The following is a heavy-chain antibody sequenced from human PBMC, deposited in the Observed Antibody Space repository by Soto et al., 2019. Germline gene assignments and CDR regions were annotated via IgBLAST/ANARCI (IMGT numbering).Heavy chain of an antibody. Sequence: ASVKVSCKASGCTFSSYAISWVRHAPGQGLEWMGGIIPIFGTANYAQKFQGRVTITADESTSTAYIELSSLRSEDTAVYYCASLYYDSRGYYYWYFDLWGRGTLVTVS. CDR2: IIPIFGTA. V-gene: IGHV1-69*13. CDR3: ASLYYDSRGYYYWYFDL. J-gene: IGHJ2*01. CDR1: GCTFSSYA. D-gene: IGHD3-22*01.